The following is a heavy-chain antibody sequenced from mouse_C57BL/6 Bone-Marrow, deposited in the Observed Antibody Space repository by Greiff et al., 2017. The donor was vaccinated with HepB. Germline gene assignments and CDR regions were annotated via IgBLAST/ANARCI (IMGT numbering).Heavy chain of an antibody. J-gene: IGHJ3*01. Sequence: DVQLQESGAELVRPGASVKLSCTASGFNIKDDYMHWVKQRPEQGLEWIGWIDPENGDTEYASKFQGKATITADTSSNTAYLQLSSLTSEDTAVYYCTTSRTGTVFAYWGQGTLVTVSA. CDR3: TTSRTGTVFAY. V-gene: IGHV14-4*01. CDR2: IDPENGDT. CDR1: GFNIKDDY. D-gene: IGHD4-1*01.